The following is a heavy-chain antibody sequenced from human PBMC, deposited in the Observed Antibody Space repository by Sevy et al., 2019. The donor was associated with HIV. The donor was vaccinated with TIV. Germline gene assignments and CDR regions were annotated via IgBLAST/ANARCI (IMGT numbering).Heavy chain of an antibody. J-gene: IGHJ4*02. CDR1: GFTFSSYG. D-gene: IGHD3-22*01. CDR2: ISYDGSNK. CDR3: AKDLDSSGYYYCDY. V-gene: IGHV3-30*18. Sequence: GGFLRLSCAASGFTFSSYGMHWVRQAPGKGLEWVAVISYDGSNKYYADSVKGRFTISRDNSKNTLYLQMNSLRAEDTAVSYCAKDLDSSGYYYCDYWGQGTLVTVSS.